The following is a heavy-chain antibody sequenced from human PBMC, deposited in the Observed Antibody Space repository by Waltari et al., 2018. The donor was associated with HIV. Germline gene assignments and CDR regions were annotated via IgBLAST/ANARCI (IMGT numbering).Heavy chain of an antibody. CDR2: VNPGNDNT. D-gene: IGHD2-15*01. V-gene: IGHV1-3*01. J-gene: IGHJ4*02. Sequence: QSGAEVKKPGGSVTISCEASGYNFSSYDIHWVRQAPGQRLQWMAWVNPGNDNTKYSRIFQARVTVTRDTSANTAYMALSSLRYEDTGLYYCVRGPPCSGGSCYSLFDYWGQGTLVSVSS. CDR1: GYNFSSYD. CDR3: VRGPPCSGGSCYSLFDY.